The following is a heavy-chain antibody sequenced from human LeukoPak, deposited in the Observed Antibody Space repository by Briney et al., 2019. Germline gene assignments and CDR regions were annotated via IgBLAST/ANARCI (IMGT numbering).Heavy chain of an antibody. J-gene: IGHJ4*02. CDR1: GGTFSSYA. CDR2: ISGYNGNT. CDR3: ARDSYDFLTGRYSGSGGDY. V-gene: IGHV1-18*01. D-gene: IGHD3/OR15-3a*01. Sequence: ASVKVSCKASGGTFSSYAISWVRQAPGQGLEWMGWISGYNGNTHYAQQFQGRVTMTTDTSTSTVYTELRTLRSDDTAVYYCARDSYDFLTGRYSGSGGDYWGQGTLVTVSS.